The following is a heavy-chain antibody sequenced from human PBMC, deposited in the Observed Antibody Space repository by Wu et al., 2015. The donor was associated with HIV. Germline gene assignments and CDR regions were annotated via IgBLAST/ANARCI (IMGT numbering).Heavy chain of an antibody. CDR2: MNPNSGNT. Sequence: QVQLVQSGAEVKKPGASVRVSCKASGYNFTNYAINWVRQATGQGLEWMGWMNPNSGNTDYAQKFQNRLIMTRNTSISTAYMELTSLRSEDTAVYYCARGQRRGYYDSSGYYYLHWGQGALVTVSS. CDR3: ARGQRRGYYDSSGYYYLH. D-gene: IGHD3-22*01. CDR1: GYNFTNYA. J-gene: IGHJ4*02. V-gene: IGHV1-8*01.